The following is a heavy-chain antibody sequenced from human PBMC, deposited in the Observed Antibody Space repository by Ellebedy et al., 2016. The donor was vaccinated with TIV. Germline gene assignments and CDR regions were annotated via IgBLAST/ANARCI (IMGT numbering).Heavy chain of an antibody. CDR2: IYRSGST. J-gene: IGHJ5*02. CDR3: ARWFGELLYVRWFDP. CDR1: GGSLSSSSSY. Sequence: GSLRLSCIVSGGSLSSSSSYWGWIRQPPGKGLEWIGSIYRSGSTYYNPSLKSRVTISVDTSKNQFSLKLTSVTAADTAVYYCARWFGELLYVRWFDPWGQGTLVTVSS. D-gene: IGHD3-10*01. V-gene: IGHV4-39*01.